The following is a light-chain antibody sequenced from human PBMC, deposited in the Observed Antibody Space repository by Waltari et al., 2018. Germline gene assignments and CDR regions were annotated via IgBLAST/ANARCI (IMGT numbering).Light chain of an antibody. Sequence: QSALTQPASVSGSPGQSITISCTGTRRDVGGYNYVSWYQQHPGKAPKLMIYDVSNRPSGVSNRFSGSKSGNTASLTISGLQAEDEADYYCSSYTSSSPYVFGTGTKVTVL. CDR2: DVS. CDR1: RRDVGGYNY. V-gene: IGLV2-14*03. J-gene: IGLJ1*01. CDR3: SSYTSSSPYV.